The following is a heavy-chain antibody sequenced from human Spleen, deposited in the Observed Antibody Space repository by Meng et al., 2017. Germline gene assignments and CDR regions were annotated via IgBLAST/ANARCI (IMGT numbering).Heavy chain of an antibody. CDR3: ASSRGFSDY. CDR2: ISSSGSTI. J-gene: IGHJ4*02. V-gene: IGHV3-48*04. D-gene: IGHD3-16*01. Sequence: GESLKISCAASGFTFSRDWMHWIRQAPGKGLEWVSYISSSGSTIYYADSVKGRFTISRDNAKNSLYLQMNTLRAEDTAVYYCASSRGFSDYWGQGTLVTVSS. CDR1: GFTFSRDW.